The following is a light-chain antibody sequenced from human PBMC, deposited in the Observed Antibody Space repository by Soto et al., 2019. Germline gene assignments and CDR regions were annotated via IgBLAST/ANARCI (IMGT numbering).Light chain of an antibody. J-gene: IGKJ4*01. CDR2: KVS. CDR1: QSISTW. CDR3: QQDITSPLT. Sequence: DIMMTQSPSTPSASVGHSVTITCRASQSISTWLAWYQQKPGKAPKLLIYKVSNLAGGVPSRFSGSGSGTEFNITISSLQPDDFATYYCQQDITSPLTFGGGTTVEIK. V-gene: IGKV1-5*03.